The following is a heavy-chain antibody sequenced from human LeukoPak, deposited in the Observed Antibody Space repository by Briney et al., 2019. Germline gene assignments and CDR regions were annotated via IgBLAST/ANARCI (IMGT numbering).Heavy chain of an antibody. V-gene: IGHV1-2*02. CDR1: GYTFTGYY. J-gene: IGHJ6*03. D-gene: IGHD6-13*01. Sequence: ASVKVSCKASGYTFTGYYMHWVRQAPGQGLEWMGWINPNSGGTNYAQKFQGRVTMTRDTSISTAYMELSRLRSDDTAVYYCARDPETHYTEPGIAAAAPSRDYYYYYMDVWGKGTTVTISS. CDR3: ARDPETHYTEPGIAAAAPSRDYYYYYMDV. CDR2: INPNSGGT.